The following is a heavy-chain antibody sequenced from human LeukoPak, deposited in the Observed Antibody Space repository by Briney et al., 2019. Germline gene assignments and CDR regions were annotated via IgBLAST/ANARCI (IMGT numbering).Heavy chain of an antibody. CDR1: GGSISSSNYY. V-gene: IGHV4-39*07. Sequence: SETLSLPCTVSGGSISSSNYYWGWIRQPPGKGLEWIGSIHYSGSTYYNPSLESRVTISVDTSKNQFSLKLSSVTAADTAVYYCARETTHDYWGQGTLVTVSS. CDR2: IHYSGST. J-gene: IGHJ4*02. CDR3: ARETTHDY. D-gene: IGHD1-1*01.